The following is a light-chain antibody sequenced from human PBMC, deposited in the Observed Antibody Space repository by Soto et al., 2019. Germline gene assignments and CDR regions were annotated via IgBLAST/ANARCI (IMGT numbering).Light chain of an antibody. CDR3: RQRHRWLIT. CDR1: QIFRGL. V-gene: IGKV3-11*01. J-gene: IGKJ5*01. CDR2: DSY. Sequence: EVVLTQSQVTLSLFPGVIATLSCRPSQIFRGLLAWYQHKPGHAPRLLIYDSYNRATGIPPRFSGSGKGAKFALSVSILEPEDSADYYWRQRHRWLITFGMGTRLEIK.